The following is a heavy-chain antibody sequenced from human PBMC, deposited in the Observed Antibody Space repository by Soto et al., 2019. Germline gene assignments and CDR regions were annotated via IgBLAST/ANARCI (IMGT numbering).Heavy chain of an antibody. CDR1: GFTFSSYA. J-gene: IGHJ4*02. CDR2: IKQDGSEK. CDR3: AREKKEKATDY. Sequence: GGSLRLSCSASGFTFSSYAMHWVRQAPGKGLEWVANIKQDGSEKYYVDSVKGRFTISRDNAKNSLYLQMNSLRAEDTAVYFCAREKKEKATDYWGQGALVTVSS. V-gene: IGHV3-7*01.